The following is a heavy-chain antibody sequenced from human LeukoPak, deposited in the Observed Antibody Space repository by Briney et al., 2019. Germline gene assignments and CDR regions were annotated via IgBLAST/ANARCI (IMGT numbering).Heavy chain of an antibody. V-gene: IGHV3-7*05. Sequence: GGSLRLSCAASGFTFSNYWMIWVRQAPGKGLEWVGNIKQDGSEKRYADSVRGRFTISRDNAQTSLYLQMNSLRAEDTAVYYCARASNPWLQLTWGQGTLVTVPS. CDR1: GFTFSNYW. CDR2: IKQDGSEK. CDR3: ARASNPWLQLT. D-gene: IGHD5-24*01. J-gene: IGHJ5*02.